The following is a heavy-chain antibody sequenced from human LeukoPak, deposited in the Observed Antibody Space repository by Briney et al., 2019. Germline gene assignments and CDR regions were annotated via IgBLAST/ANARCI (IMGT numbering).Heavy chain of an antibody. Sequence: SETLSLTCTVSGYSISRGYYWGWIRQPPGKGLEWIGSIYHSGSTYYNPSLKSRVTISVDTSKNQFSLKLTSVTAADTALYYCARESNGDPRFFDYWGQGTLITVSS. CDR3: ARESNGDPRFFDY. J-gene: IGHJ4*02. CDR1: GYSISRGYY. V-gene: IGHV4-38-2*02. D-gene: IGHD2-8*01. CDR2: IYHSGST.